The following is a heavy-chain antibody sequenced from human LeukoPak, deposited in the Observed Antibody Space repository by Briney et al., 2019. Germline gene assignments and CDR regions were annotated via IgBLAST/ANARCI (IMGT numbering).Heavy chain of an antibody. D-gene: IGHD3-10*01. CDR1: GYTFTGYY. CDR2: INPSGGST. V-gene: IGHV1-46*01. CDR3: ARDMRGVRGVIITKTLGAFDI. Sequence: ASVKVSCKASGYTFTGYYMHWVRQAPGQGLEWMGIINPSGGSTSYAQKFQGRVTMTRDMSTSTVYMELSSLRSEDTAVYYCARDMRGVRGVIITKTLGAFDIWGQGTMVTVSS. J-gene: IGHJ3*02.